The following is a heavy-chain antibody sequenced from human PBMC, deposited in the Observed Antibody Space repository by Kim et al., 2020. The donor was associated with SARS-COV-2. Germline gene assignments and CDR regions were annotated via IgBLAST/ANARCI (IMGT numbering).Heavy chain of an antibody. V-gene: IGHV3-73*01. J-gene: IGHJ6*02. CDR3: TTAGMDV. D-gene: IGHD6-13*01. CDR1: GFTFSGSG. Sequence: GGSLRLSCAASGFTFSGSGMHWVRQASGKGLEWIGRIRSKSHNYGTAFGASVKGRFIISGDDSKNMAFLQMNSLKTDDTAVYYCTTAGMDVWGQGTTVTVSS. CDR2: IRSKSHNYGT.